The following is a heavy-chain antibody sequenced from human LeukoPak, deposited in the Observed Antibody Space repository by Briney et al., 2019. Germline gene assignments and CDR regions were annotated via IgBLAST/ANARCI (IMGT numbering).Heavy chain of an antibody. V-gene: IGHV4-59*02. CDR1: GDSVSSTY. Sequence: PSETLSLTCSVSGDSVSSTYWSWVRQPPGKGLEWIAYGHHSERSNYNPSLKSRVTISVDTSKNQFSLKLSSVTAADTAVYYCARESERTHHDSTAASHYWGQGTLVTVSS. J-gene: IGHJ4*02. CDR2: GHHSERS. CDR3: ARESERTHHDSTAASHY. D-gene: IGHD2-8*02.